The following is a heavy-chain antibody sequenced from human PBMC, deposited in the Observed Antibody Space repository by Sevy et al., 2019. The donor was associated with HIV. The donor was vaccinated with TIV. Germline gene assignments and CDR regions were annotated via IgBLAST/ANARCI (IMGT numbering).Heavy chain of an antibody. CDR3: ARGRKTTQEWLEELDYYYGVDV. CDR1: GFTFSTYD. J-gene: IGHJ6*02. V-gene: IGHV3-30*02. CDR2: IRYDGSNK. D-gene: IGHD2-8*01. Sequence: GESLRLSCAASGFTFSTYDMHWVRQAPGKGLEWVAYIRYDGSNKYYADSVRGRFTISRDNSKNTLYLQMNSLRAEDTAVYYCARGRKTTQEWLEELDYYYGVDVWGQGTTVTVSS.